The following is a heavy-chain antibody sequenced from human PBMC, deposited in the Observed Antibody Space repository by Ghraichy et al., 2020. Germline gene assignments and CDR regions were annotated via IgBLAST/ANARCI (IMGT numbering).Heavy chain of an antibody. CDR3: ARGSIKTAYYYGSGSYYFVY. J-gene: IGHJ4*02. D-gene: IGHD3-10*01. CDR1: GGSFSGYY. Sequence: SQTLSLTCAVYGGSFSGYYWSWIRQPPGKGLEWIGEINHSGSTNYNPSLKSRVTISVDTSKNQFSLKLSSVTAADTAVYYCARGSIKTAYYYGSGSYYFVYWGQGTLVTVSS. V-gene: IGHV4-34*01. CDR2: INHSGST.